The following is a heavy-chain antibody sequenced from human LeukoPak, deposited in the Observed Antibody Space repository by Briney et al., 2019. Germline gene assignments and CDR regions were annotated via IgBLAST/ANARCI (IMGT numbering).Heavy chain of an antibody. V-gene: IGHV5-51*01. D-gene: IGHD5-12*01. J-gene: IGHJ4*02. CDR1: GYSFTSYW. CDR3: ARRRFPGGDRYSGYDLDY. Sequence: GESLKISCKGSGYSFTSYWIGWVRQMPGKGLDWMGIIYPGDSDTRYSPSFQGQVTISADKSITIAYLQWSSLNASDTAMYYGARRRFPGGDRYSGYDLDYGGQGTLVTVSS. CDR2: IYPGDSDT.